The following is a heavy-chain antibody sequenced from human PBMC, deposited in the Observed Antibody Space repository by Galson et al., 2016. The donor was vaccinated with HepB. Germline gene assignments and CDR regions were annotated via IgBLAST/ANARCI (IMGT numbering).Heavy chain of an antibody. CDR1: GFTVSSNY. D-gene: IGHD4-23*01. V-gene: IGHV3-53*01. CDR3: ASLRGNGIIPAWEDHVMDV. Sequence: SLRLSCAASGFTVSSNYMSWVRQAPGKGLEWVSVIHRNGSTNYADSVKGRFTISRDNAKNSLSLQMNSLRAEDTAVYYCASLRGNGIIPAWEDHVMDVWGQGTAVTVSS. J-gene: IGHJ6*02. CDR2: IHRNGST.